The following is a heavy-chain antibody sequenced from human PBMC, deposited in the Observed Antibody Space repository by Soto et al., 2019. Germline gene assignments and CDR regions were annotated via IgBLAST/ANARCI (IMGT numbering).Heavy chain of an antibody. CDR1: GFNFSSYA. CDR2: ISGRGGSI. Sequence: PGGSLRLSCEASGFNFSSYAMHWVRQAPGKGLEWVSSISGRGGSIFYADSVKGRFTISRDQSGDTLYLQMDALSAEDTAVYYCAKSLVRGLDYWGQGALVTVSS. V-gene: IGHV3-23*01. D-gene: IGHD3-10*01. CDR3: AKSLVRGLDY. J-gene: IGHJ4*02.